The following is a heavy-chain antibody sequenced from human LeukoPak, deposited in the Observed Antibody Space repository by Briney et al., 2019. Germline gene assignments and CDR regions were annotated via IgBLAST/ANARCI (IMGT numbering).Heavy chain of an antibody. CDR3: ARESTAVPGTIDY. D-gene: IGHD6-19*01. CDR1: GFAFSSYG. Sequence: PGGSLRLSCATSGFAFSSYGMHWVRQAPGKGLEWLTIIWGDGSTKYYADSVQGRFTISRDNSKKTLYLQMNSLRAEDTAVYFCARESTAVPGTIDYWGQGTLVTVSS. V-gene: IGHV3-33*01. J-gene: IGHJ4*02. CDR2: IWGDGSTK.